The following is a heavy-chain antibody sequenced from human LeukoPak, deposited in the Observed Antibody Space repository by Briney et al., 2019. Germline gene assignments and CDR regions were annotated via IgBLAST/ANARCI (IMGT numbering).Heavy chain of an antibody. CDR1: GFTFSDYS. V-gene: IGHV3-21*01. CDR2: ISSSSSYI. J-gene: IGHJ6*02. D-gene: IGHD5-18*01. CDR3: ARERFSVATHRGYSYGQKKGYYGMDV. Sequence: SGGSLRLSCAASGFTFSDYSMNWVRQAPGKGLEWVSSISSSSSYIYYADSVKGRFTISRDNAKNSLYLQMNSLRAEDTAVYYCARERFSVATHRGYSYGQKKGYYGMDVWGQGTTVTVSS.